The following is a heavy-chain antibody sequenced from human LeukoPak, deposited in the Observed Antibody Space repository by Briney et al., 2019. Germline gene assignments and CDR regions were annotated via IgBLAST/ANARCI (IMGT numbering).Heavy chain of an antibody. CDR2: IYYSGST. CDR3: ARAGAFYYRDSSGYGY. Sequence: SQTLSLTCTVSGGSISSGDFYWSWVRQPPGKGLEWIGYIYYSGSTYYNPSLKSRLTISLDTSKNQFSLKLSSVTAADTAVYYCARAGAFYYRDSSGYGYWGQGILVTVSS. CDR1: GGSISSGDFY. J-gene: IGHJ4*02. V-gene: IGHV4-30-4*01. D-gene: IGHD3-22*01.